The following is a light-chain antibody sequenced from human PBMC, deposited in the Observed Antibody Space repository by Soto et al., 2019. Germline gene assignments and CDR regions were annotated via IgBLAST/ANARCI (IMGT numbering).Light chain of an antibody. CDR3: QHYVTSLTT. J-gene: IGKJ1*01. Sequence: EIVLTPSPGTLSLSPGERATLSSGASQSVTSNYLAWYQQKPGQAPRLLIFGASIRVTGIPDRFIGSGSGTDFTLTISRLEPEDFAVYYCQHYVTSLTTFGQGTKVDIK. V-gene: IGKV3-20*01. CDR2: GAS. CDR1: QSVTSNY.